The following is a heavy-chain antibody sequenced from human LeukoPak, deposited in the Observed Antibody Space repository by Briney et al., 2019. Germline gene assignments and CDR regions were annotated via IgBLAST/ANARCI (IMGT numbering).Heavy chain of an antibody. CDR2: ISSDGTDK. D-gene: IGHD3-10*01. V-gene: IGHV3-30-3*01. Sequence: GGSLRLSCAASGFTFTRYAMHWVRQAPDKGLEWVAVISSDGTDKYYADSVKGRFTISRDSAKNTLYLQMNSLRAEDTAVYYCARALITMIRGVIDYWGQGTLVRVSS. CDR3: ARALITMIRGVIDY. J-gene: IGHJ4*02. CDR1: GFTFTRYA.